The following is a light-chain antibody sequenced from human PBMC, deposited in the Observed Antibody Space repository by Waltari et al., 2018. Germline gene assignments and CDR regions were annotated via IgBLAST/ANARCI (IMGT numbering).Light chain of an antibody. V-gene: IGKV3-11*01. Sequence: EILLTQSPATLSLSPGGRATLSCRASQSVSSDLAWYQQKPGQAPMLLIYDASNRATGIPARFSGSGSGTDFPLTISSLEPEDFAVYYCQQRSNWPTFGQGTRLEIK. CDR1: QSVSSD. CDR2: DAS. CDR3: QQRSNWPT. J-gene: IGKJ5*01.